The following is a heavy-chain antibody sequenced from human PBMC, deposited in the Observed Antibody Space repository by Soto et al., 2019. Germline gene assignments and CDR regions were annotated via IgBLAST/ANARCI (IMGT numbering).Heavy chain of an antibody. V-gene: IGHV4-61*01. CDR3: ARDYWSPELRFDY. Sequence: KPSETLSLTCSVSGGTVNSGSYYWSWVRQAPGKGLEWIGHVYYSGTTKYNPSLKSRVTISVDTSNNQFSLKINSVTAADTAIYYCARDYWSPELRFDYWGQGILVTVSS. CDR1: GGTVNSGSYY. D-gene: IGHD3-3*01. J-gene: IGHJ4*01. CDR2: VYYSGTT.